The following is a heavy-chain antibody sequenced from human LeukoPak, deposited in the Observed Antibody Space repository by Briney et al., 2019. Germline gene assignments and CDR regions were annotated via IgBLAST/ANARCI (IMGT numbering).Heavy chain of an antibody. CDR2: IFNTGPA. Sequence: PSPTLSLTCKVSGASVSTTPYYWTWIRQPAGKGLEWIGRIFNTGPANYNPSFKSRVTISLDTSKNEFSLNLNSVTAADTAVYFCAASWNDERCFDPWGQGTLVIVSS. D-gene: IGHD1-1*01. CDR3: AASWNDERCFDP. CDR1: GASVSTTPYY. J-gene: IGHJ5*02. V-gene: IGHV4-61*02.